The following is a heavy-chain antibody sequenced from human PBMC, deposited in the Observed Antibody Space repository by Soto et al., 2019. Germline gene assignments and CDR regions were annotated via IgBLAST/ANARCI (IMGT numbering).Heavy chain of an antibody. V-gene: IGHV1-69*06. CDR1: GGTFGSYS. CDR3: ARDPVDLFGYMDV. D-gene: IGHD6-25*01. J-gene: IGHJ6*02. Sequence: QGDLVQSGAEVKKPGSSVNVSCKASGGTFGSYSITWVRQAPGQRLEWMGEIIPLLRTVNYAQKFQGRVTITGDRSTSTVYMALSSLRSDDTAVYYCARDPVDLFGYMDVWGQGTTVTVSS. CDR2: IIPLLRTV.